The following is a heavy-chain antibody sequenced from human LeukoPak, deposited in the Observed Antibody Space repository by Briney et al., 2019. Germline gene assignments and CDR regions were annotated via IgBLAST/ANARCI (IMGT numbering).Heavy chain of an antibody. D-gene: IGHD2-21*02. Sequence: GASVKVSCKASGYAFTSYGISWVRQAPGQGLEWMGWISAYNGNTNYAQKLQGRVTMTTDTSTSTAYMELRSLRSDDTAVYYCARGHIVVVTAWFDPWGQGTLVTVSS. CDR1: GYAFTSYG. CDR3: ARGHIVVVTAWFDP. J-gene: IGHJ5*02. CDR2: ISAYNGNT. V-gene: IGHV1-18*01.